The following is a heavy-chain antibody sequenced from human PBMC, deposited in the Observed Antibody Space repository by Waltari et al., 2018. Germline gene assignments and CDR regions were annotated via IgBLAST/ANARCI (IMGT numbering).Heavy chain of an antibody. D-gene: IGHD2-15*01. CDR2: MYSGGSA. CDR3: ASHYCSRGTCHFDS. J-gene: IGHJ4*02. V-gene: IGHV3-66*04. Sequence: EALLAESGGGSVQPGGSLRLSCAVSEFNVRDNYVSWVRQPPGQGLEWVSIMYSGGSAGYGDSVRARFTISRDISKNTVFLQMNSLRAEDTAVYYCASHYCSRGTCHFDSWGQGTLVKVSS. CDR1: EFNVRDNY.